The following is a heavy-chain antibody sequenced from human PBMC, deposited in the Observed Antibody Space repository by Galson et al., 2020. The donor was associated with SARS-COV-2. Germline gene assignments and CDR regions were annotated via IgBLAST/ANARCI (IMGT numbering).Heavy chain of an antibody. CDR1: GGSISSYY. V-gene: IGHV4-59*01. CDR2: IYYSGST. J-gene: IGHJ4*02. D-gene: IGHD3-10*01. CDR3: ARGDYGSGSPGDY. Sequence: ETSETLSLTCTVSGGSISSYYWNWIRQPPGKGLEWIGYIYYSGSTNYNPSLKSRVTISVDTSKNQFSLKLSSVTAADTAVYYCARGDYGSGSPGDYWGQGTLVTVSS.